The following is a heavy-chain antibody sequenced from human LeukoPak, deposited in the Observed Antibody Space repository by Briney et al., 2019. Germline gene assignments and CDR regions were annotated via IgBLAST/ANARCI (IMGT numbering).Heavy chain of an antibody. J-gene: IGHJ4*02. D-gene: IGHD3-22*01. CDR3: ARDLIGYDSSVFPSFFDY. CDR2: ISAYNGNT. V-gene: IGHV1-18*04. Sequence: PGASVKVSCKASGYTFTDYYIHWVRQAPGQGLEWMGWISAYNGNTNYAQKLQGRVTMTTDTSTSTAYMELRSLRSDDTAVYYCARDLIGYDSSVFPSFFDYWGQGTLATVPS. CDR1: GYTFTDYY.